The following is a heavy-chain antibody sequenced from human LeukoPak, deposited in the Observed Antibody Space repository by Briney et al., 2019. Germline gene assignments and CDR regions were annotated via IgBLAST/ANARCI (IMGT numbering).Heavy chain of an antibody. V-gene: IGHV4-4*07. J-gene: IGHJ5*02. CDR3: ARGYGSGSYYNDYNWFDP. Sequence: SETLSLTCTVSGGSISSYYWSWIRQPAGKGLEWIGRIHTSGSTYYNPSLKSRVTISVDTSKNQFSLKLSSVTAADTAVYYCARGYGSGSYYNDYNWFDPWGQGTLVTVSS. CDR1: GGSISSYY. D-gene: IGHD3-10*01. CDR2: IHTSGST.